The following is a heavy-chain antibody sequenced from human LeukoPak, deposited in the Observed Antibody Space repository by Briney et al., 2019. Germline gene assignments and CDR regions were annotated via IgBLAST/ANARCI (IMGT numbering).Heavy chain of an antibody. V-gene: IGHV4-39*01. J-gene: IGHJ6*03. CDR3: ASLGVDHYYYMDV. CDR2: IYYSGST. D-gene: IGHD3-3*01. CDR1: GGSISSYY. Sequence: SETLSLTCTVSGGSISSYYWGWIRQPPGKGLEWIGSIYYSGSTYYNPSLKSRVTISVDTSKNQFSLKLSSVTAADTAVYYCASLGVDHYYYMDVWGKGTTVTVSS.